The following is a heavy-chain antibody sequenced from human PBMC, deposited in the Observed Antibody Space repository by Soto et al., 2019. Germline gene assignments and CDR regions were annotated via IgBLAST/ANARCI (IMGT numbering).Heavy chain of an antibody. CDR2: IIPLFGTT. V-gene: IGHV1-69*01. Sequence: QVQVVQSGVEVRRPGSSVKVSCKASGDTFKNCVISWVRQAPGQGLEWMGGIIPLFGTTDFAQRFQGRLTITTDESRTTAYMELSRLRSEDTATYYCAAELGFGKLSVFWGQGTTVIVSS. J-gene: IGHJ6*02. D-gene: IGHD3-10*01. CDR3: AAELGFGKLSVF. CDR1: GDTFKNCV.